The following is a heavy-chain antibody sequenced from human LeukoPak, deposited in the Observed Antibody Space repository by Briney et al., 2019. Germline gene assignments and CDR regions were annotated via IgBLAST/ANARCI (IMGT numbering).Heavy chain of an antibody. D-gene: IGHD2-8*02. CDR2: IRYDGSNK. J-gene: IGHJ4*02. Sequence: GGSLRLSCAASGFTFSSYGMHWVRQAPGKGLEWVAFIRYDGSNKYYADSVKGRFTISRDNSKNTLYLQMNSLRAEDTAVYYCAKLVNGEVMAGGGPVDYWGQGTLVTVSS. CDR3: AKLVNGEVMAGGGPVDY. CDR1: GFTFSSYG. V-gene: IGHV3-30*02.